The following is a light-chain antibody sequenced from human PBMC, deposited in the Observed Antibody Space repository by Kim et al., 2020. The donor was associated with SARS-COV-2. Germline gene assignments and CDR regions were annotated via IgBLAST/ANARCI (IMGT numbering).Light chain of an antibody. V-gene: IGKV3D-20*01. CDR3: QQYGSSPLT. CDR1: LRVSSGY. CDR2: DAS. J-gene: IGKJ4*01. Sequence: SPGERATLSCGASLRVSSGYLAWYPQKPGLAPRLLIYDASSRANGIPDRFSGSGSGTDFTLTIIRLEPEDFAVYYCQQYGSSPLTFGGGTKVDIK.